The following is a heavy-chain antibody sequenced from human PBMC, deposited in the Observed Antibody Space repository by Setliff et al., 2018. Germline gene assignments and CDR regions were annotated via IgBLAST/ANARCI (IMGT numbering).Heavy chain of an antibody. Sequence: PSETLSLTCTVPGGPISSGSYYWSWIRQPAGKGLEWIGRIYTSGSTNYNPSLKSRVTISVDTSKNQFSLKLSSVTAADTAVYYCARDQYNFWSGYFYESSWFDPWGQGTLVTVSS. J-gene: IGHJ5*02. CDR1: GGPISSGSYY. CDR3: ARDQYNFWSGYFYESSWFDP. V-gene: IGHV4-61*02. D-gene: IGHD3-3*01. CDR2: IYTSGST.